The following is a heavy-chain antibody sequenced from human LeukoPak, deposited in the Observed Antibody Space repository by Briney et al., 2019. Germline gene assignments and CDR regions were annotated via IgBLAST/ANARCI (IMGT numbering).Heavy chain of an antibody. CDR2: VSISSGTI. Sequence: GGSLRLSCAASGFTFSGHNMNWVRQAPGKGLEWISFVSISSGTIYYADSVNGRFRISRDNAKSSLDLEMNSLRAEDTAVYYCARAMSTFGGVRNYFDSWGQGTLVTISS. J-gene: IGHJ4*02. CDR3: ARAMSTFGGVRNYFDS. V-gene: IGHV3-48*04. D-gene: IGHD3-16*01. CDR1: GFTFSGHN.